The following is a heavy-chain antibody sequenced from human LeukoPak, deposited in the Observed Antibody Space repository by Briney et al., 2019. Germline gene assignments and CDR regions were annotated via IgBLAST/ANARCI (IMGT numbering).Heavy chain of an antibody. D-gene: IGHD1-26*01. CDR2: IYHSGST. CDR1: GGSISSYY. V-gene: IGHV4-59*12. J-gene: IGHJ3*02. Sequence: PSETLSLTCTVSGGSISSYYWSWIRQPPGKGLEWIGYIYHSGSTYYNPSLKSRVTISVDRSKNQFSLKLSSVTAADTAVYYCARGGIVGATFDIWGQGTMVTVSS. CDR3: ARGGIVGATFDI.